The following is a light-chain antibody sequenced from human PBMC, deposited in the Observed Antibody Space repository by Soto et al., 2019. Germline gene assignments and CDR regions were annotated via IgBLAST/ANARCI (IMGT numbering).Light chain of an antibody. V-gene: IGKV1-5*01. CDR1: QSISGW. CDR2: DAS. CDR3: QHYNSYSPA. Sequence: DIQMTQSPSTLSASVGDRVTITCRASQSISGWLAWYQQKPGKAPKLLILDASSLESGVPSRFSGSVSGTEFTLTISSLQPDDFATYYCQHYNSYSPAFGQGTKVEIK. J-gene: IGKJ1*01.